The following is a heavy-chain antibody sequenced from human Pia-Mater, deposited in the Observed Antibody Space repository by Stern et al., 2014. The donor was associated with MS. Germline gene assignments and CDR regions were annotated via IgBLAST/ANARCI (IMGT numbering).Heavy chain of an antibody. CDR1: GFSLSSDDVG. J-gene: IGHJ4*02. D-gene: IGHD6-6*01. CDR3: AHTLYSRSSFGY. CDR2: NYWDDDK. Sequence: QVTLKESGPTLVKPTQTLTLTCTFSGFSLSSDDVGVGWIRQSPGKALEWLAVNYWDDDKRYSPSLKSRLTITKDTSKNQVVLIMTNMDPMDTATYFCAHTLYSRSSFGYWGQGTLVTVSS. V-gene: IGHV2-5*02.